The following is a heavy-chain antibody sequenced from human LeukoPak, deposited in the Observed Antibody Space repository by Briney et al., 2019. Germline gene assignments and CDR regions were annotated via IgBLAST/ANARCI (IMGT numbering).Heavy chain of an antibody. CDR1: GFTVSTNY. V-gene: IGHV3-66*01. J-gene: IGHJ4*02. CDR2: IYSGGAI. CDR3: ARGSSAAAGYYFDY. Sequence: GGSLRLSCAASGFTVSTNYMTWVRQAPGKGLECVSGIYSGGAIYYGDSVKGRFSISRDNSKNTLYLQMNSLRAEDTAVYYCARGSSAAAGYYFDYWGQGTLVTVSS. D-gene: IGHD6-13*01.